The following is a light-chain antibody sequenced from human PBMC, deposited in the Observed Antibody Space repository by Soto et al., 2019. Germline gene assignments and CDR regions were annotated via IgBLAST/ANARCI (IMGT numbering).Light chain of an antibody. CDR1: SSDVLSYDA. CDR3: CSYVYSNSWV. Sequence: QSALTQPASVSGSPGQSITISCTGTSSDVLSYDAVSWYQYLPGKAPKLIIYEGSKRPAGVSNRFSGVRSGNMASLTISGLQAEDEADYYCCSYVYSNSWVFGGGTKLTVL. J-gene: IGLJ3*02. CDR2: EGS. V-gene: IGLV2-23*01.